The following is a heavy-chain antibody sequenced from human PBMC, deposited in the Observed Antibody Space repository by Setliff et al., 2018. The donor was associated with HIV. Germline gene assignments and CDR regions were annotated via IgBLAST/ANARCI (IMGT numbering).Heavy chain of an antibody. J-gene: IGHJ4*02. D-gene: IGHD6-6*01. Sequence: PSETLSLPCTVSGGSISNQYWSWIRQPQGKGLEWIGYIYYSGTTHYNPSLKSRVAMSVDTSKNQFSLDLTSVTPADTAVYYCARLRVSSSSQTFDHWGQGILVTVSS. CDR3: ARLRVSSSSQTFDH. V-gene: IGHV4-59*11. CDR1: GGSISNQY. CDR2: IYYSGTT.